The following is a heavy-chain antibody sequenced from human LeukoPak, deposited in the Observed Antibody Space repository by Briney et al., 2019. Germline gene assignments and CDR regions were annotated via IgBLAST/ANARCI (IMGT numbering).Heavy chain of an antibody. J-gene: IGHJ6*02. CDR1: EFTFSSYG. CDR2: ISYDESSK. V-gene: IGHV3-30*03. D-gene: IGHD2-2*01. CDR3: ARDHCTSNSCYEDFYYGMDV. Sequence: PGRSLRLSCAASEFTFSSYGMHWVRQAPGKGLEWVAVISYDESSKHYADSVKGRFTISRDNSKNTLYLQMNSLRGEDTAVYYCARDHCTSNSCYEDFYYGMDVWGQGTTVTVSS.